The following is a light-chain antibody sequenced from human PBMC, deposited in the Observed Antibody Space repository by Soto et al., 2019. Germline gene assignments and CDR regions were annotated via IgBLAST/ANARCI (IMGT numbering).Light chain of an antibody. Sequence: QSVLTQPPSVSGAPGQRVTISCTGSSSNIVAIYDVHWYQQLPGTAPKLLIYGNTNRPSGVPDRFSGSKSGTSASLAITGLQAEDEADYYCQSYDSSLSSWVFGGGTKLTVL. CDR2: GNT. CDR3: QSYDSSLSSWV. J-gene: IGLJ3*02. CDR1: SSNIVAIYD. V-gene: IGLV1-40*01.